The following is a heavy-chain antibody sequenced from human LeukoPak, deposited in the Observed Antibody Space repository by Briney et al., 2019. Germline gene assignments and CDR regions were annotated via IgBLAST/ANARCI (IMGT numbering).Heavy chain of an antibody. V-gene: IGHV2-70*04. D-gene: IGHD1-26*01. CDR1: GFSLSTSGMR. CDR2: IVWDDNK. CDR3: ARMSGTFAFDY. J-gene: IGHJ4*02. Sequence: SGPTLVNPTQTLTLTCTFSGFSLSTSGMRVSWIRQPPGMALEWLARIVWDDNKFYSTSLKTRLTISKDTSKNQVVLTMTNMDPVDTATYYCARMSGTFAFDYWGQGTLVTVSS.